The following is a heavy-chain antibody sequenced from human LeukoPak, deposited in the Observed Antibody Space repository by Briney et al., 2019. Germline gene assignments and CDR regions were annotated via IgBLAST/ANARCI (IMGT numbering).Heavy chain of an antibody. CDR1: GFTFRSYG. V-gene: IGHV3-30*02. Sequence: GGSLRLSCAASGFTFRSYGMHWVRQAPGKGLEWVAYIQNDGSNEQYADSVKGRFSISRDSSKNILYLQMNSLRAEDTAVYYCAKDRCSNGVGCYYYYMDVWGKGTTVTISS. D-gene: IGHD2-8*01. CDR3: AKDRCSNGVGCYYYYMDV. J-gene: IGHJ6*03. CDR2: IQNDGSNE.